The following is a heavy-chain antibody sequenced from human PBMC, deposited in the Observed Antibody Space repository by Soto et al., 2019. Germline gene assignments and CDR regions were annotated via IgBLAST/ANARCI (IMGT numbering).Heavy chain of an antibody. D-gene: IGHD3-3*01. V-gene: IGHV1-18*01. CDR3: VRGRITIFGVVTKGDYFDY. CDR2: ISAYNGNT. Sequence: ASVKVSCKASGYTFTSYGISWVRQAPGQGLEWIGWISAYNGNTNYAQKLQGRVTMTTDTSTSTAYMELRSLRSDDTAVYYCVRGRITIFGVVTKGDYFDYWGQGTLVTVSS. CDR1: GYTFTSYG. J-gene: IGHJ4*02.